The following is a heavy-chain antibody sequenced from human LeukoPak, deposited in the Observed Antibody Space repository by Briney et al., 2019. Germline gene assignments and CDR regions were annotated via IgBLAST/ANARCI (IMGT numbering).Heavy chain of an antibody. D-gene: IGHD4-23*01. J-gene: IGHJ6*03. V-gene: IGHV6-1*01. CDR3: ARGMVKINYYMDV. Sequence: SQTLSLTCAISGDSVSSNSAAWNWIRQSPSRGLEWLGRTYYRSKWYNDYTVSMRSRITINPDTSKNQFSLQLNPVTPEDTAVYYCARGMVKINYYMDVWGKGTTVTVPS. CDR1: GDSVSSNSAA. CDR2: TYYRSKWYN.